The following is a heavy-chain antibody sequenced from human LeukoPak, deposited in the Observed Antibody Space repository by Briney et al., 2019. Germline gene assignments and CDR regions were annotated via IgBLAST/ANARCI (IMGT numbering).Heavy chain of an antibody. CDR3: ARGRRITMIVVVIKAAYVFDI. Sequence: ASVKVSCKASGYTFTSYDINWVRQATGQGLEGMGWMNPNSGNTGYAQKFQGRVTMTRNTSISTAYMELSSLRSEDTAVYYCARGRRITMIVVVIKAAYVFDIWGQGTMVTVSS. CDR2: MNPNSGNT. J-gene: IGHJ3*02. CDR1: GYTFTSYD. D-gene: IGHD3-22*01. V-gene: IGHV1-8*01.